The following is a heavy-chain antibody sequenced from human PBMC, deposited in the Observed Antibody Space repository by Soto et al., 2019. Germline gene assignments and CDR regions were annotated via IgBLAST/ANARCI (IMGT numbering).Heavy chain of an antibody. CDR3: ARENYFDY. J-gene: IGHJ4*02. V-gene: IGHV3-7*01. Sequence: GGSLRLSCAASGFTFHNYWMGWVRQTPDKGLEWVANIKPDGSEKYYVDSVKGRFTISRDNARNSLYLQMNSLRTEDTAVYYCARENYFDYWGQGALVTVSS. CDR1: GFTFHNYW. CDR2: IKPDGSEK.